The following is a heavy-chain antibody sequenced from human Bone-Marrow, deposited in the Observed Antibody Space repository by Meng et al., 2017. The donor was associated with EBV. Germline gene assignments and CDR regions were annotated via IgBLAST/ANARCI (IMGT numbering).Heavy chain of an antibody. CDR2: VHYTGST. J-gene: IGHJ5*02. Sequence: LQRRKSGPGQVKPSETLSPTRTVSGDSISSFYYWGWIRQPPGRGLEWIGSVHYTGSTYYSPSLKSRVTVSVDTSKNQFSLRLTSVTAADTAVYYCARPFPSWQSPRLDPFGAWGQGTLVTVSS. D-gene: IGHD6-19*01. CDR3: ARPFPSWQSPRLDPFGA. CDR1: GDSISSFYY. V-gene: IGHV4-39*01.